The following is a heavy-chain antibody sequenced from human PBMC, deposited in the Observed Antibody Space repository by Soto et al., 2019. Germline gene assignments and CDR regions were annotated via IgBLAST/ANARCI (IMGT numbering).Heavy chain of an antibody. CDR1: GFTFSSYS. D-gene: IGHD2-15*01. CDR3: ARDHGLSSYAFDI. V-gene: IGHV3-21*01. J-gene: IGHJ3*02. Sequence: EVQLVESGGGLVKPGGSLRLSCAASGFTFSSYSMNWVRQAPGKGLEWVSSISSSSSYIYYADSVKGRFTISRDNAKNSLYLQMNSLRAEDRAVYYCARDHGLSSYAFDIWGQGTMVTVSS. CDR2: ISSSSSYI.